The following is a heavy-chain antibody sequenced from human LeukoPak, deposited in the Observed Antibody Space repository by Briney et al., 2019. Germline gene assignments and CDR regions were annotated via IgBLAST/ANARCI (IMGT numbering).Heavy chain of an antibody. CDR1: GGSISSGSYY. D-gene: IGHD3-10*01. J-gene: IGHJ3*02. CDR2: IYTSGTT. Sequence: SETLSLTCTVSGGSISSGSYYWSWIRQPAGKGLEWIGRIYTSGTTNYNPSLKSRVTISVDTSKNQFSLKLSSVTAVDTAVYYCARYVGEKTAFDIWGQGTMVTVSS. CDR3: ARYVGEKTAFDI. V-gene: IGHV4-61*02.